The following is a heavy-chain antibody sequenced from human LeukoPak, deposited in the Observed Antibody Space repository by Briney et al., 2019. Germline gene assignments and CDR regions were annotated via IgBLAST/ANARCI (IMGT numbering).Heavy chain of an antibody. J-gene: IGHJ4*02. D-gene: IGHD6-13*01. V-gene: IGHV3-7*01. CDR3: ASGRQLGY. Sequence: GGSLSLSCAASGFTFSNYWMSWVRQAPGQGLEWVANIKEDGSEKYYVDSVKGRFTISRDNARNSLYLQMNSLRAEDTAVYYCASGRQLGYWGQGTLVTVSS. CDR1: GFTFSNYW. CDR2: IKEDGSEK.